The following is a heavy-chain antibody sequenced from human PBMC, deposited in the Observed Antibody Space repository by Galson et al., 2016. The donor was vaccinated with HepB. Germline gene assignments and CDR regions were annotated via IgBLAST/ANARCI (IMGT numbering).Heavy chain of an antibody. CDR3: ARDPGSFSDY. CDR1: GFTFGSYW. V-gene: IGHV3-74*01. J-gene: IGHJ4*02. Sequence: LRLSCAASGFTFGSYWMHWVRQAPGKGLEWVSRTNNDGTSTTYADSVKGRFTISRDNTKNTLYLHMDTLRPEDTALYYCARDPGSFSDYWGQGSLVTVSS. D-gene: IGHD1-26*01. CDR2: TNNDGTST.